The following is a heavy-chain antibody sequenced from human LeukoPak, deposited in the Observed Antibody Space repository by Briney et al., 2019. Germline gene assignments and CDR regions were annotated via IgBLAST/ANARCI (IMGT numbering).Heavy chain of an antibody. Sequence: ASVKVSCKASGYTFTSYGILWVRQAPGQGLEWMGWISTYNGNTNYAQKIQGRVTMTTDTSTSTAYMELRSLRSDDTAVYYCATSRGYCSSTSCRDDYYFDYWGQGTLVTVSS. D-gene: IGHD2-2*01. CDR1: GYTFTSYG. CDR3: ATSRGYCSSTSCRDDYYFDY. V-gene: IGHV1-18*01. CDR2: ISTYNGNT. J-gene: IGHJ4*02.